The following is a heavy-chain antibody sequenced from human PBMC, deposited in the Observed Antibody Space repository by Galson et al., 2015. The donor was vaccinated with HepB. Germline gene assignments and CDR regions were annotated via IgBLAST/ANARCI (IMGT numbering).Heavy chain of an antibody. CDR1: GYTFNSAW. J-gene: IGHJ4*02. CDR2: IRTQSEGRT. V-gene: IGHV3-15*01. D-gene: IGHD1-14*01. CDR3: TADVPEPLSQIDY. Sequence: SLRLSCAGSGYTFNSAWVNWVRQAPGKGLEWVARIRTQSEGRTAYATPVKGRFTISRDDSNNALYLHMNNLKPEDTAMYYCTADVPEPLSQIDYWGQGALVTVSS.